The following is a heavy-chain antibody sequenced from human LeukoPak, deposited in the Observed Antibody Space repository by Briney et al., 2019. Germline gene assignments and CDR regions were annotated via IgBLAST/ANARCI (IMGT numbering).Heavy chain of an antibody. CDR3: ARDWGTPRTYNWFDP. Sequence: SVKVSCKASGGTFSSYAISWVRQAPGQGLEWMGGITPIFGTANYAQKFQGRVTITADESTSTAYMELSSLRSEDTAVYYCARDWGTPRTYNWFDPWGQGTLVTVSS. CDR2: ITPIFGTA. V-gene: IGHV1-69*13. J-gene: IGHJ5*02. D-gene: IGHD3-16*01. CDR1: GGTFSSYA.